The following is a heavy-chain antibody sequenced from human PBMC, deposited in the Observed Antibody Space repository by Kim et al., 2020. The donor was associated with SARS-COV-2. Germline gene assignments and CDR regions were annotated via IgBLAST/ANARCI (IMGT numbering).Heavy chain of an antibody. J-gene: IGHJ2*01. CDR1: GGSISSYY. D-gene: IGHD3-10*01. CDR2: IYYSGST. V-gene: IGHV4-59*01. CDR3: ARRGRFGELLPYWHFDL. Sequence: SETLSLTCTVSGGSISSYYWSWIRQPPGKGLEWIGYIYYSGSTNYNSSLKSRVTISVDTSKNQFSLKLSSVTAADTAVYYCARRGRFGELLPYWHFDLWGRGTLVTVSS.